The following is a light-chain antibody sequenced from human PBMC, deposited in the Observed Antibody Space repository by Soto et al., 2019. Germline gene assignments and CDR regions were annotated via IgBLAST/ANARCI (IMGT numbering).Light chain of an antibody. J-gene: IGKJ1*01. CDR3: QQYNSWLWT. CDR2: AAS. Sequence: ETVLTQSPATVSLSPGDRATLPCRASQSVSSNKLAWYQQKPGQAPRLLIYAASSRATGIPDRFSGSGSGTDFTLTINRLEPEDFAVYYCQQYNSWLWTFGQGTKVEIK. CDR1: QSVSSNK. V-gene: IGKV3-20*01.